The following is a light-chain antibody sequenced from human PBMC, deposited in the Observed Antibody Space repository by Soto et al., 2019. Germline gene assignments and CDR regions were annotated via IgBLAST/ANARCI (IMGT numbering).Light chain of an antibody. CDR3: QQDGRTPRT. CDR1: QGVKNRY. CDR2: DSS. Sequence: TQSSCSLCSCPWERATLSCRASQGVKNRYLAWYQQKPGQSPRLLLYDSSIRASGIPDRFSGSASGTEFTLTINRLEPEDFAIYYCQQDGRTPRTFGQGTKVDIK. V-gene: IGKV3-20*01. J-gene: IGKJ1*01.